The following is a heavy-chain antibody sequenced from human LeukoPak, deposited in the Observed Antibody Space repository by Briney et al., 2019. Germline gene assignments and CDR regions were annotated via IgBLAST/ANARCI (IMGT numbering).Heavy chain of an antibody. CDR3: AREWELE. CDR2: ISARGDST. J-gene: IGHJ4*02. Sequence: GGSLRLSCAASGFTFSSYAVSWVRQAPGKGLEWVSAISARGDSTYYADSVKGRFTISRDNSKNTLYLQMNSLRPEDTAVYYCAREWELEWGQGTLVTVSS. CDR1: GFTFSSYA. D-gene: IGHD1-26*01. V-gene: IGHV3-23*01.